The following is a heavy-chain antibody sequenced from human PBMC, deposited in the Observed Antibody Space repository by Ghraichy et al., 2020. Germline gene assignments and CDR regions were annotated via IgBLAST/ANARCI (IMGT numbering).Heavy chain of an antibody. CDR1: GYTFTSYG. J-gene: IGHJ5*02. CDR2: ISAYNGNT. D-gene: IGHD3-3*01. Sequence: ASVKVSCKASGYTFTSYGISWVRQAPGQGLEWMGWISAYNGNTNYAQKLQGRVTMTTDTSTSTAYMELRSLRSDDTAVYYCARLSPTVYDFWSGYYRARPIEGGVWFDPWGQGTLVTVSS. V-gene: IGHV1-18*01. CDR3: ARLSPTVYDFWSGYYRARPIEGGVWFDP.